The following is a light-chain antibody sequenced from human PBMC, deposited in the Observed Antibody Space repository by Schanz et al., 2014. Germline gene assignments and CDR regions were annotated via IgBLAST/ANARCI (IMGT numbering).Light chain of an antibody. V-gene: IGLV1-40*01. CDR1: SSNIGAGYD. J-gene: IGLJ1*01. CDR3: GSYVPSNVSYV. CDR2: GNS. Sequence: QSVLTQPPSVPGAPGQRVTISCTGSSSNIGAGYDVHWYQQLPGTAPKLLIYGNSNRPSGVPDRFSGSKSDNTASLTVSGLQVEDEADYYCGSYVPSNVSYVFGTGTKLTVL.